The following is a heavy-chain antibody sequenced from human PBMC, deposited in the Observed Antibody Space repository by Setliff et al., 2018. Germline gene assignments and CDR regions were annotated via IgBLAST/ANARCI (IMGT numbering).Heavy chain of an antibody. CDR3: ASRTTGPGGWFDY. J-gene: IGHJ5*01. V-gene: IGHV4-39*01. D-gene: IGHD1-1*01. CDR2: IYYTGTT. Sequence: SETLSLTCTVSGGSVSSTSYYWGWIRQPPGKGLEWIGTIYYTGTTYYSPSLKSRVTISVDTFKNQFPLRLTSVTAADTAIYYCASRTTGPGGWFDYWGQGALVTSPQ. CDR1: GGSVSSTSYY.